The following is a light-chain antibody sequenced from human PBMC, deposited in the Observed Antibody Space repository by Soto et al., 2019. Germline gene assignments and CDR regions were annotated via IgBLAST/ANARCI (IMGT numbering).Light chain of an antibody. V-gene: IGLV2-14*01. Sequence: QSALTQPASVSGSPGQSITISCTGTSSDVGGYNYVSWYQQHPGKAPKLMIYDVSNRPSGVSNRFSGSKSGNTASLTISGLPAEDDADYYCSSYTSSSTRLYVFGTGTKLTVL. CDR2: DVS. J-gene: IGLJ1*01. CDR3: SSYTSSSTRLYV. CDR1: SSDVGGYNY.